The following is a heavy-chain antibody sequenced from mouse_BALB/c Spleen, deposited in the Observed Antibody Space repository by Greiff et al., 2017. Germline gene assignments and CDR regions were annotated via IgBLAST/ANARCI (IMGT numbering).Heavy chain of an antibody. J-gene: IGHJ3*01. CDR2: IWGDGST. D-gene: IGHD2-4*01. CDR1: GFSLTGYG. Sequence: VQLVESGPGLVAPSQSLSITCTVSGFSLTGYGVNWVRQPPGKGLEWLGMIWGDGSTDYNSALKSRLSISKDNSKSQVFLKMNSLQTDDTARYYCARGGLRSTMITTWFAYWGQGTLVTVSA. CDR3: ARGGLRSTMITTWFAY. V-gene: IGHV2-6-7*01.